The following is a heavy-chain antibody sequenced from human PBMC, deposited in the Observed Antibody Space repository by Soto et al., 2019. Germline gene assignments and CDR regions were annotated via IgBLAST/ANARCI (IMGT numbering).Heavy chain of an antibody. V-gene: IGHV3-30*18. J-gene: IGHJ4*02. CDR3: AKAAFYYDSSGYYSASDY. CDR1: GFTFSSYG. D-gene: IGHD3-22*01. CDR2: ISYDGSNK. Sequence: QVQLVESGGGVVQPGRSLRLSCAASGFTFSSYGMHWVRQAPGKGREWVAVISYDGSNKYYADSVKGRFTISRDNSKNTLYLQMNSLRAEDTAVYYCAKAAFYYDSSGYYSASDYWGQGTLVTVSS.